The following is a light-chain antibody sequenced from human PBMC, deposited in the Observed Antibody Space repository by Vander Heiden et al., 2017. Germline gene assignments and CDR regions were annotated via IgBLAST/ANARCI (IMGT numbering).Light chain of an antibody. CDR3: QQDTNSQT. CDR2: GAS. Sequence: EIVMTQSPATLSVSPGERATLSCRASQSVSSNLAWYQQKPGQAPRLLIYGASTRATGIPARFSGRGSGTEFTLTMSSLQSEDFAVYYWQQDTNSQTFGQWTRVELK. V-gene: IGKV3-15*01. J-gene: IGKJ1*01. CDR1: QSVSSN.